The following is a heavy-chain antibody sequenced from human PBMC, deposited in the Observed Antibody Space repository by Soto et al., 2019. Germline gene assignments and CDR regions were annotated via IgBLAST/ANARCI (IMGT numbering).Heavy chain of an antibody. Sequence: SGPTLVNPTQTLTLTCTFSGFSLSSKGMRVSWIRQPPGKALEWLARIDWDDDKFYSPSLRTRLTISKDTSKNQVVLTMTNVDPKDTATYSCARSPGGFTVATYFFDYWGQGTPVTVSS. D-gene: IGHD4-17*01. V-gene: IGHV2-70*04. CDR3: ARSPGGFTVATYFFDY. CDR2: IDWDDDK. J-gene: IGHJ4*02. CDR1: GFSLSSKGMR.